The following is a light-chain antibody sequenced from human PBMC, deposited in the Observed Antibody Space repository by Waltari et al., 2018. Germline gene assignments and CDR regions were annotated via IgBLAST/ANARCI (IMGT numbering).Light chain of an antibody. J-gene: IGLJ2*01. Sequence: SHDLTQPPSVSVSPGQTARISCSGDTLAKKYVSWYQQRPGQAPVMLIYKDSVRPSEIPGRFSASSSGTTATLTITGGQAEDEADYYCQSTDSSDSLFLFGGGTKLTFV. V-gene: IGLV3-25*03. CDR3: QSTDSSDSLFL. CDR1: TLAKKY. CDR2: KDS.